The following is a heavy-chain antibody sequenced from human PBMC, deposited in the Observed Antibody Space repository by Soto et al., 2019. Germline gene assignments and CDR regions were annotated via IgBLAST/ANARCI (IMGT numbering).Heavy chain of an antibody. J-gene: IGHJ5*02. Sequence: QVQLQESGPGLVKPSETLSLTCTVSGGSISSYYWSWIRQPPGKGLEWIGYIYYSGSTNYNPSLKSRVTISVDTSKNQFSLKLSSVTAADTAVYYCARVAVVVAAKGRWFDPWGQGTLVTVSS. D-gene: IGHD2-15*01. V-gene: IGHV4-59*01. CDR1: GGSISSYY. CDR3: ARVAVVVAAKGRWFDP. CDR2: IYYSGST.